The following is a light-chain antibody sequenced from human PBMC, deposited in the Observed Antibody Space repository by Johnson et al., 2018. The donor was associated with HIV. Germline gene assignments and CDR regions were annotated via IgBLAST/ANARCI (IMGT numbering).Light chain of an antibody. CDR2: ANN. CDR1: SSNIGNNF. Sequence: QSVLTQPPSVSAAPGQKVTISCSGSSSNIGNNFVSWYQQLPGTAPKLLIYANNKRPSGIADRFSGSKSGTSATLGITGLQTGDEADYYCGTWDSSLSASYVVGTGTKVTVL. J-gene: IGLJ1*01. CDR3: GTWDSSLSASYV. V-gene: IGLV1-51*02.